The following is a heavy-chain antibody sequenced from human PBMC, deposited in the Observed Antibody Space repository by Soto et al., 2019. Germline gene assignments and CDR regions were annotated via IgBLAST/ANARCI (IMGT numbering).Heavy chain of an antibody. Sequence: QVPLVESGGGVVQPGRSLRLSCAASGFTFSTYGMHWVRQAPGKGLEWVAVISYDGSIKYYADSVKGRFTISRDNSKNTLYLQMNSLRAEDTAVYYCAKTYYDTSPPFDYWGQGTLVTVSS. CDR3: AKTYYDTSPPFDY. CDR1: GFTFSTYG. J-gene: IGHJ4*02. D-gene: IGHD3-22*01. V-gene: IGHV3-30*18. CDR2: ISYDGSIK.